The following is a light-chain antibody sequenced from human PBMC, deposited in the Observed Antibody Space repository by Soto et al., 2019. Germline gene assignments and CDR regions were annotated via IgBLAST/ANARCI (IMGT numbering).Light chain of an antibody. J-gene: IGKJ1*01. CDR1: QSISSW. CDR3: QQYNSYPVT. Sequence: DIQMTQSPSTLSASVGDRVTITCRASQSISSWLAWYQQKPGKAPKLLIYDASSLESGVPSRFSGSGSGTEFPLTISSLQPDDFASYYYQQYNSYPVTFGQGTKVEIK. V-gene: IGKV1-5*01. CDR2: DAS.